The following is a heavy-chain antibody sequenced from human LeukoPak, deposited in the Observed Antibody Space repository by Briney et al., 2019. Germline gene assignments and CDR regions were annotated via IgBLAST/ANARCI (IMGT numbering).Heavy chain of an antibody. CDR3: ARFIAAPYYFDY. CDR1: GFTFSSYG. V-gene: IGHV3-30*02. J-gene: IGHJ4*02. CDR2: IRYDGSNK. Sequence: PGGSLRLSCAASGFTFSSYGMHWVRQAPGKGLEWVAFIRYDGSNKYYADSVKGRFTISRDNSKNTLYLQMNSLRAEGTAVYYCARFIAAPYYFDYWGRGTLVTVSS. D-gene: IGHD6-13*01.